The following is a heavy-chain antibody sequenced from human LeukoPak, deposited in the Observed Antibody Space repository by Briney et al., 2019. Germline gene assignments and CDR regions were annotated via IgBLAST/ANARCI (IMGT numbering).Heavy chain of an antibody. J-gene: IGHJ4*02. CDR1: GYTFTGYY. D-gene: IGHD3-22*01. CDR3: ARGRHYYDSSGYLRFDY. V-gene: IGHV1-2*04. CDR2: INPNSGGT. Sequence: GASVKVSCKASGYTFTGYYMHWVRQAPGQGLEWMGWINPNSGGTNYAQKFQGWVTMTRDTSISTAYMELSRLRSDDTAVYYCARGRHYYDSSGYLRFDYWGQGTLVTVSS.